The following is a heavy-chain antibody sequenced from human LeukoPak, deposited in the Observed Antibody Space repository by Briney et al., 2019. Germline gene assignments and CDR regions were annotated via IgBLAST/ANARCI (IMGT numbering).Heavy chain of an antibody. CDR3: ARDGDSSGWYYYYGMDV. CDR1: GFTFSSYW. J-gene: IGHJ6*02. CDR2: IKQDGSEK. D-gene: IGHD6-19*01. V-gene: IGHV3-7*01. Sequence: GGSLRLSCAASGFTFSSYWMSWVRQAPGKGLEWVANIKQDGSEKYYVDSVKGRFTISRDNAKNSLYLQMNSLRAEDTAVYYCARDGDSSGWYYYYGMDVWGQGTTVTVPS.